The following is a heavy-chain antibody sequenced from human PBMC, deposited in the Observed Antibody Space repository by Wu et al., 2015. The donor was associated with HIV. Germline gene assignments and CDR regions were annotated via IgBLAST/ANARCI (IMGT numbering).Heavy chain of an antibody. Sequence: QVQLVQSGAEVKKPGASVKVSCQASGYTFTIYDINWVRQAPGQGLEWMGWMNPXSGNTGYAQKFQGRVTMTRNTSIGTAYMELSSLRSEDTAVYYCARGNCGGDCSSFYYYYYGMDIWAKGPRSPSP. V-gene: IGHV1-8*01. CDR3: ARGNCGGDCSSFYYYYYGMDI. CDR2: MNPXSGNT. CDR1: GYTFTIYD. J-gene: IGHJ6*02. D-gene: IGHD2-21*02.